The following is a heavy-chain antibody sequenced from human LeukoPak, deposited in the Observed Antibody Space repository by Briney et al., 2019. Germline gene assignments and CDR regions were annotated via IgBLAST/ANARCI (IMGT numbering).Heavy chain of an antibody. J-gene: IGHJ5*02. V-gene: IGHV3-21*04. CDR2: ISSSSSYI. CDR1: GFTFSSYS. CDR3: ARYILWFGEFGGWFDP. Sequence: GGSLRLSCAASGFTFSSYSMNWVRQAPGKGLEWVSSISSSSSYIYYADSVKGRFTISRDNSKNTLYLQMNSLRAEDTAVYYCARYILWFGEFGGWFDPWGQGTLVTVSS. D-gene: IGHD3-10*01.